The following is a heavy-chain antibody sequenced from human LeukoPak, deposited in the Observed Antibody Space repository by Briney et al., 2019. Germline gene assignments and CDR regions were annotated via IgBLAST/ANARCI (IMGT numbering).Heavy chain of an antibody. CDR1: GGSVSSDDYY. V-gene: IGHV4-30-4*01. J-gene: IGHJ4*02. D-gene: IGHD3-22*01. Sequence: PSETLSLTCTVSGGSVSSDDYYWSWNRQPPGKDLEWIGYISYSGSTYYNPSLKSRVSMSQDTSKNQFSLKLTTVTAADTAVYYCARSYWLIYFDSWGQGTLVTVSS. CDR2: ISYSGST. CDR3: ARSYWLIYFDS.